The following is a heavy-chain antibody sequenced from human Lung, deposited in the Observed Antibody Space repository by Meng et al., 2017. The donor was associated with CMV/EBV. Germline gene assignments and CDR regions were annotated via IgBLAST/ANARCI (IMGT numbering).Heavy chain of an antibody. J-gene: IGHJ5*02. V-gene: IGHV4-30-4*08. Sequence: TLSLXXTVSGASISRGYHYWSWIRQPPGKGLEWIGFIHYSGSSHYNPSLKSRVIISIDTSKNQFSLKLSSVTAADTAVYYCARTDVPAAGTPNWLDPWGLGNXVTGAS. CDR3: ARTDVPAAGTPNWLDP. D-gene: IGHD2-2*01. CDR2: IHYSGSS. CDR1: GASISRGYHY.